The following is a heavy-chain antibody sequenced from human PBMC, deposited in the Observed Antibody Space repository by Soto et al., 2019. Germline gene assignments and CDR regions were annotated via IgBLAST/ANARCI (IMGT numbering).Heavy chain of an antibody. V-gene: IGHV6-1*01. J-gene: IGHJ4*02. CDR2: TYYRSKWYN. CDR3: ARDITGLYSSGFDY. Sequence: SHTLSLTCAISGYSVSGNSAALNWIRQSPSRGLEWLGRTYYRSKWYNDYAVSVKSRITINPDTSKNQFSLQLNSVTPEDTAVYYCARDITGLYSSGFDYWGQGTLVTVSS. D-gene: IGHD6-19*01. CDR1: GYSVSGNSAA.